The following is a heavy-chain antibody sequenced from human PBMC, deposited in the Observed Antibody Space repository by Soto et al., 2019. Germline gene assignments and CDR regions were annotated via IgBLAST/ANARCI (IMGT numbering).Heavy chain of an antibody. V-gene: IGHV3-23*01. J-gene: IGHJ4*02. CDR2: ISASGGST. Sequence: EVQLLESGGGLVQPGGSLRLSCAGSGFTFSNYVMSWVRQAPGQGLDWVSAISASGGSTYYADSVKGRFTISRDNSKNTLYLQMNSLRAEDTAVYYCAKDLSYISWSNFDYWGQGTLVTVSS. CDR1: GFTFSNYV. CDR3: AKDLSYISWSNFDY. D-gene: IGHD6-6*01.